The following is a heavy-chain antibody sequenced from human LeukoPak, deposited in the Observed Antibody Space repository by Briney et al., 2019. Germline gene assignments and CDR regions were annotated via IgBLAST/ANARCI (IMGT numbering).Heavy chain of an antibody. V-gene: IGHV4-61*02. J-gene: IGHJ3*02. CDR1: GGSISSGSYY. Sequence: SETLSLTCTVSGGSISSGSYYWSWIRQPAGKGLEWIGRIYTSGSTNYNPSLKSRVTISVDTSKNQFSLKLSSVTAADTAVYYCARSDYEDDWDWGAFDIWGQGTMVTVSS. CDR2: IYTSGST. D-gene: IGHD5-12*01. CDR3: ARSDYEDDWDWGAFDI.